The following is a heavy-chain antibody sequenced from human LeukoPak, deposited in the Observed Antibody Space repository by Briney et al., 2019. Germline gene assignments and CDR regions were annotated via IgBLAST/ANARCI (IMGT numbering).Heavy chain of an antibody. D-gene: IGHD3-22*01. J-gene: IGHJ4*02. Sequence: ASVKVSCKASGYTFTSYGISWVRQAPGQGLEWMGWMSAYNGNTNYAQKLQGRVTMTTDTSTSTAYMELRSLRSDDTAVYYCARDYYYDSSGYTTPFDYWGQGTLVTVSS. CDR2: MSAYNGNT. CDR1: GYTFTSYG. CDR3: ARDYYYDSSGYTTPFDY. V-gene: IGHV1-18*01.